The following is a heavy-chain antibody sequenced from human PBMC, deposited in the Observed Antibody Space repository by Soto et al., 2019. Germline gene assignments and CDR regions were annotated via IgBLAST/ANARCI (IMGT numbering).Heavy chain of an antibody. CDR2: IFSSGST. J-gene: IGHJ4*02. Sequence: PSETLSLTCTVSGGSINTSYWSWVRQPAWKGLEWIGRIFSSGSTSFNPSLESRVAMSVDTSKNHFSLNLSSVTAADMAVYYCAREGSYSAYNFAHGIQLWSFDFWGQGALVTVSS. D-gene: IGHD5-12*01. CDR1: GGSINTSY. V-gene: IGHV4-4*07. CDR3: AREGSYSAYNFAHGIQLWSFDF.